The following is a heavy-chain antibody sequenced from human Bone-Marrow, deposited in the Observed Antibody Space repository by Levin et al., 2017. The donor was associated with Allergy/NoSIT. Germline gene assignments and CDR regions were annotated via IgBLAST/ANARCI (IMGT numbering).Heavy chain of an antibody. J-gene: IGHJ1*01. D-gene: IGHD3-22*01. CDR2: ISWNSGST. V-gene: IGHV3-9*01. CDR3: AKSPYYYENWGFYFQH. Sequence: SLKISCAASGFTFDDYGMHWVRQAPGKGLEWVSGISWNSGSTGYADSVKGRFTISRDNAKNSLYMEMNSLRPEDTAVYYCAKSPYYYENWGFYFQHWGQGTLVTVSS. CDR1: GFTFDDYG.